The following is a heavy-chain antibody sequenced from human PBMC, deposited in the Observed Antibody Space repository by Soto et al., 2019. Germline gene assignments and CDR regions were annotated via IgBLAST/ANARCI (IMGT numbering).Heavy chain of an antibody. D-gene: IGHD1-26*01. CDR3: ARAIPYGAGSLAGCDY. CDR2: VYHSGTT. CDR1: GVSITGSY. V-gene: IGHV4-59*01. J-gene: IGHJ4*02. Sequence: SETLSLTCSVSGVSITGSYWSWIRQPPGKTLEWIGYVYHSGTTTYNPSLKSRVSISVDTSKNQFSLRLTSVIAADTAVYYCARAIPYGAGSLAGCDYWGQGILVTVYS.